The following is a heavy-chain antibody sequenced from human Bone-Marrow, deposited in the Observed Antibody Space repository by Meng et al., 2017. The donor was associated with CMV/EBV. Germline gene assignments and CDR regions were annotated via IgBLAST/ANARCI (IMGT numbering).Heavy chain of an antibody. J-gene: IGHJ4*02. D-gene: IGHD3-22*01. Sequence: SGGSISCGGYYWSWIRQHPGKGLEWIGYIYYSGSTYYNPSLKSRVTISVDTSKNQFSLKLSSVTAADTAVYYCARGYYYDSSGASDYWGQGTLVTVSS. CDR3: ARGYYYDSSGASDY. V-gene: IGHV4-31*02. CDR1: GGSISCGGYY. CDR2: IYYSGST.